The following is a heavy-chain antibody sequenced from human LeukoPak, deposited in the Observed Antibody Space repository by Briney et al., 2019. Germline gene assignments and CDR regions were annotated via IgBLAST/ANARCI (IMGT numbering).Heavy chain of an antibody. V-gene: IGHV3-7*01. Sequence: GGSLRLSCAASGFTFSNYWMKWVRQAPGKGPEWVASINNDGSGKYFVGSVKDRFTISRDNAKNSLYLQINSLKVEDTAIYYCARDDGDVWGIGTTVTVSS. CDR1: GFTFSNYW. J-gene: IGHJ6*03. CDR2: INNDGSGK. CDR3: ARDDGDV.